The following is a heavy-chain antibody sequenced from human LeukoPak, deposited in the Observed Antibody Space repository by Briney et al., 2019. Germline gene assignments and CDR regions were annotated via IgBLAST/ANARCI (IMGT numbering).Heavy chain of an antibody. D-gene: IGHD6-13*01. V-gene: IGHV3-23*01. Sequence: GGSLRLSCAASGFTFGTYAMSWVRQAPGRGLEWVSGISGSGGSTYYADSVQGRFTISRDNSRNTLYLQMNTLRAEDTAIYYCAKLGSATGTAYWGQGALVTVSS. CDR3: AKLGSATGTAY. J-gene: IGHJ4*02. CDR2: ISGSGGST. CDR1: GFTFGTYA.